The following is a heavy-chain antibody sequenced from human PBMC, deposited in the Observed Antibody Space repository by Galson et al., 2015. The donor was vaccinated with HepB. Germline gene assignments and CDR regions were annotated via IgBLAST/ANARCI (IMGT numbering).Heavy chain of an antibody. V-gene: IGHV3-66*02. D-gene: IGHD5-18*01. J-gene: IGHJ6*02. Sequence: SLRLSCAASGFTVSSNHMSWVRQAPGKGLEWVSVIYSGGSTYYADSVKGRFTISRDNSKNTLYLQMNSLRAEDTAVYYCARDWLWVDTAIHKSAHYYYGMDVWGQGTTVTVSS. CDR3: ARDWLWVDTAIHKSAHYYYGMDV. CDR1: GFTVSSNH. CDR2: IYSGGST.